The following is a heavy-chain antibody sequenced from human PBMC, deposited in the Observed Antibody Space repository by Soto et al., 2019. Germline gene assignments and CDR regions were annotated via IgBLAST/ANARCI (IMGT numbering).Heavy chain of an antibody. Sequence: SETLSLTCTVSGDSIISSDFYWGWVRQPPGKGLEWIGSIFYLGSSYYNPSLKSRVTMSVDTSKNQFSLRLRSVTAADTALYFCARHSLALRKNNCFDPWRQRIMVTVPS. J-gene: IGHJ5*02. CDR2: IFYLGSS. CDR3: ARHSLALRKNNCFDP. V-gene: IGHV4-39*01. D-gene: IGHD3-3*02. CDR1: GDSIISSDFY.